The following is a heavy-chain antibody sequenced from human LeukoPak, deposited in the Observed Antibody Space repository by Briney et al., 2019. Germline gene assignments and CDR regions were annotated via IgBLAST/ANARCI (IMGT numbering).Heavy chain of an antibody. D-gene: IGHD6-19*01. CDR3: AKEAVTGTFDY. V-gene: IGHV1-2*02. Sequence: GASVKVSCKAFGYTFTDYYMHWERQAPGQGLEWMGWINPNSGGTNYAQTFQGRVTMTRDTSISTAYMDLSRLRSDDTAVYYCAKEAVTGTFDYWGEGTLVTVSS. CDR2: INPNSGGT. CDR1: GYTFTDYY. J-gene: IGHJ4*02.